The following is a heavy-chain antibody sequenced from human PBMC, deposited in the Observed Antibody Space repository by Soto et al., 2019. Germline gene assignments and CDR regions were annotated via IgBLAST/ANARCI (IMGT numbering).Heavy chain of an antibody. V-gene: IGHV4-30-4*01. CDR2: IYYSGST. J-gene: IGHJ5*02. Sequence: SETLSLTCTVSGGSISSGDYYWSWIRQPPGKGLEWIGYIYYSGSTYYNPSLKSRVTISVDTSKNQFSLKLSSVTAADTAVYYCAVVPAARGYFRFFDPGGQGTLVTVSS. CDR1: GGSISSGDYY. D-gene: IGHD2-2*01. CDR3: AVVPAARGYFRFFDP.